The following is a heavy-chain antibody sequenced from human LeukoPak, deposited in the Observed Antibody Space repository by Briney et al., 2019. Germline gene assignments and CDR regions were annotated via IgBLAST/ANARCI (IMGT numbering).Heavy chain of an antibody. CDR3: ARDCSSTSCPTLGDY. CDR1: GYTFTSYG. V-gene: IGHV1-18*01. Sequence: GASVKVSCKASGYTFTSYGISWVRQAPGQGLEWMGWISAYNGNTNYAQKLQGRVTITTDTSTSTAYMELRSLRSDDTAVYYCARDCSSTSCPTLGDYWGQGTLVTVSS. CDR2: ISAYNGNT. J-gene: IGHJ4*02. D-gene: IGHD2-2*01.